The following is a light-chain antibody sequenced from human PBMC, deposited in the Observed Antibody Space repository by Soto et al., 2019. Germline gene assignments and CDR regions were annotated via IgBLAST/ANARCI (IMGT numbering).Light chain of an antibody. CDR1: ESLVHSDGNTY. CDR2: KIS. J-gene: IGKJ1*01. Sequence: DIVMTQTPLSSPVTLGQPASLSCRSNESLVHSDGNTYLSWFHQRPDQAPRLLIYKISNRFSGVPDRFSGSGAWTDFTLKISRVEDEDVAVYYCMQAKQLPRTVGQGNKVEIK. V-gene: IGKV2-24*01. CDR3: MQAKQLPRT.